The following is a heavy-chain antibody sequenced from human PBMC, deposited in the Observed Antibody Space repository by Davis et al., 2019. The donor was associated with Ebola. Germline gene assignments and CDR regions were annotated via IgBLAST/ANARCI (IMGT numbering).Heavy chain of an antibody. CDR3: ANWVLVGPTT. CDR1: GFTFSSYG. Sequence: GESLKISCAASGFTFSSYGMHWVRQAPGKGLEWVSAIRDSGGGTYYADSVKGRFTISRDNSKNTLYLQMNSLRAEDTAVYYCANWVLVGPTTWGQGTLVTVSS. J-gene: IGHJ5*02. D-gene: IGHD1-26*01. V-gene: IGHV3-23*01. CDR2: IRDSGGGT.